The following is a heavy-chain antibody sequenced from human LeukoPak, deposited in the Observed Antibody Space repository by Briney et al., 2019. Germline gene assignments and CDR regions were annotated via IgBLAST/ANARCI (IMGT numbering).Heavy chain of an antibody. CDR1: GGSFSGYY. Sequence: SETLSLTCAVYGGSFSGYYWSWIRQPPGKGLEWIGEINHSGSTNYNPSLKSRVTISVDTSKNQFSLKLSSVTAADTAVYYCAKGSQRGSIFYHHLHMDGWGKRTKVNVSS. CDR3: AKGSQRGSIFYHHLHMDG. V-gene: IGHV4-34*01. J-gene: IGHJ6*03. D-gene: IGHD3-10*01. CDR2: INHSGST.